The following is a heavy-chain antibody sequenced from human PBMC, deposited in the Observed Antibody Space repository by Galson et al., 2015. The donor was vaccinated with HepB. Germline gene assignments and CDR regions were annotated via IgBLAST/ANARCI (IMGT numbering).Heavy chain of an antibody. CDR2: VDPETGTT. J-gene: IGHJ4*02. Sequence: VKVSCKVSGYTFTDYYIHWVQQAPGTGLKWVGLVDPETGTTIYAEEFQGRATITADTSIDTVYMKLSSLRSEDTALHYCVTDSGYDITGYYHHFDYWGQGTLVTVSP. CDR1: GYTFTDYY. D-gene: IGHD3-22*01. V-gene: IGHV1-69-2*01. CDR3: VTDSGYDITGYYHHFDY.